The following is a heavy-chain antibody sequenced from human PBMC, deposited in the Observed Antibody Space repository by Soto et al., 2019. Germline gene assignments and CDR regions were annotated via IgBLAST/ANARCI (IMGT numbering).Heavy chain of an antibody. Sequence: EVQLLESGGGLVQPGGSLRLSCAASGFTFSSYAMSWVRQAPGKGLEWVSAISGSGGSTYYADSVKGRFTISRDNSKNTLYLQMNSLRADDTAVYYCAKDQVFGHWFDPWGQGTLVTVSS. CDR1: GFTFSSYA. CDR2: ISGSGGST. CDR3: AKDQVFGHWFDP. V-gene: IGHV3-23*01. J-gene: IGHJ5*02. D-gene: IGHD3-10*01.